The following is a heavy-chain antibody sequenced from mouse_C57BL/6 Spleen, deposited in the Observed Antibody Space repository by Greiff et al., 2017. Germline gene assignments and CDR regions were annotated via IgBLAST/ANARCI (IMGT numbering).Heavy chain of an antibody. J-gene: IGHJ2*01. D-gene: IGHD2-3*01. CDR1: GYTFTSYW. CDR2: IYPSDSET. Sequence: QVQLQQPGAELVRPGSSVKLSCKASGYTFTSYWMDWVKQRPRQGLEWIGNIYPSDSETHYNQKFKDKATLTVDKSSSTAYMQLSSLTSEDSAVYYCARACDGHLYSIDYWGQGTTLTVSS. CDR3: ARACDGHLYSIDY. V-gene: IGHV1-61*01.